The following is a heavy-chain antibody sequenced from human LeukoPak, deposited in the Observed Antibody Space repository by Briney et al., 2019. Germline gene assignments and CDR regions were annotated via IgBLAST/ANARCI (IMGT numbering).Heavy chain of an antibody. CDR2: ISSSGGRT. CDR1: GFIFNNYA. CDR3: AKGYCSGVTCYSGLFDY. J-gene: IGHJ4*02. V-gene: IGHV3-23*01. Sequence: GGSLRLSCAASGFIFNNYAMSWVRQAPGKGLEWVSAISSSGGRTYYADSVKGRFTISRDNSKNTLYLQMNSLRDEDTAVYYCAKGYCSGVTCYSGLFDYWGQGTLVTVSS. D-gene: IGHD2-15*01.